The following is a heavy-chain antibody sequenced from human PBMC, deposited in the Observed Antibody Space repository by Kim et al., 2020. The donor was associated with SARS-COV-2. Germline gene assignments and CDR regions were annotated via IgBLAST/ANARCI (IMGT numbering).Heavy chain of an antibody. D-gene: IGHD4-17*01. J-gene: IGHJ4*02. CDR1: GGSISSGGYY. V-gene: IGHV4-31*03. Sequence: SETLSLTCTVSGGSISSGGYYWSWIRQHPGKGLEWIGYIYYSGSTYYNPSLKSRVTISVDTSKNQFSLKLSSVTAADTAVYYCARDAAPYGGGFDYWGQGTLVTVSS. CDR2: IYYSGST. CDR3: ARDAAPYGGGFDY.